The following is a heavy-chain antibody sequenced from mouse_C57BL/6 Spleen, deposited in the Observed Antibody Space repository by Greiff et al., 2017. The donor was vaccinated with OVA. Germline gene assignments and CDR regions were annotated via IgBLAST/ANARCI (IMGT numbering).Heavy chain of an antibody. CDR1: GYTINSYW. CDR3: AKSDGNYPYCAMDF. D-gene: IGHD2-1*01. CDR2: IHPNSGST. Sequence: QVQLQQPGAELVKPGASVKLSCKASGYTINSYWMHWVKQRPGQGLEWIGMIHPNSGSTNYNEKFKSKATLTVDTSSSTAYMQLSSLTSEDSADYYGAKSDGNYPYCAMDFWGKGTSVTVSS. V-gene: IGHV1-64*01. J-gene: IGHJ4*01.